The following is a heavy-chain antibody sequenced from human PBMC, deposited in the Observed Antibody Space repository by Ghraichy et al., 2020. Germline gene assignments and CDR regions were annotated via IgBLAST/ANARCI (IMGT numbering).Heavy chain of an antibody. D-gene: IGHD2-21*02. V-gene: IGHV3-30*18. CDR3: AKEYCGGDCSSDYFDY. CDR2: MSYDGSHK. Sequence: GGSLRLSCAASGFTFSTYGMHWVRQAPGKGLEWLAVMSYDGSHKYYADSVKGRFTISRDNSKNTLYLQMNSLRAEDTAVYYCAKEYCGGDCSSDYFDYWGQGTLVTVSS. CDR1: GFTFSTYG. J-gene: IGHJ4*02.